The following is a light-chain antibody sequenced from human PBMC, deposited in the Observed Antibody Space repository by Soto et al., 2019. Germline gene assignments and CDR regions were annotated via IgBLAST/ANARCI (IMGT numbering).Light chain of an antibody. V-gene: IGKV3-15*01. Sequence: EVVMTQSPATLSVSPGERATLSCRASQSVNTNLAWYQQRPGQAPRVLIYAASTRATGIADRFSGSGSGTDFTLTISSLQPEDIGLYYCQEYNDWPRGTFGQGTKVEL. CDR3: QEYNDWPRGT. CDR2: AAS. CDR1: QSVNTN. J-gene: IGKJ1*01.